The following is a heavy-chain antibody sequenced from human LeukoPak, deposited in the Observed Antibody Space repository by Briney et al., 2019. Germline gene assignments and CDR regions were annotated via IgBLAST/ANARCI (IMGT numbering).Heavy chain of an antibody. CDR1: GGSFTDYF. J-gene: IGHJ6*02. CDR3: ARGRIAKIDVVHSFHYGMDV. CDR2: INDYTGNT. D-gene: IGHD3-22*01. Sequence: SETLSLTCDVFGGSFTDYFWTWIPQSPGKGLEWIGEINDYTGNTNYNPSLNSRVSISLEKSKNQFSLELRSVTAADTAVYYCARGRIAKIDVVHSFHYGMDVWGQGTTVTVSS. V-gene: IGHV4-34*01.